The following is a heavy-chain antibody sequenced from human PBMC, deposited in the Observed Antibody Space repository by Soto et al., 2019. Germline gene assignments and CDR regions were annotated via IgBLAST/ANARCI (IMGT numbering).Heavy chain of an antibody. CDR1: GYSFTSYW. V-gene: IGHV5-51*01. CDR3: ARYARTGMVSFDP. J-gene: IGHJ5*02. Sequence: PGESLKISCKGSGYSFTSYWIGWVRQMPRKGLEWMGIIYPGDSDTRYSPSFKGQVTISADKSISTAYLQWSSLKASDTAMDYGARYARTGMVSFDPWGQGTLGTVSS. CDR2: IYPGDSDT. D-gene: IGHD3-10*01.